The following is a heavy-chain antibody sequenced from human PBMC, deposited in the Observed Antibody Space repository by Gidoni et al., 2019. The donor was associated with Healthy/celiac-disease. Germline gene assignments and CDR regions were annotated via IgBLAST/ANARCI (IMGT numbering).Heavy chain of an antibody. CDR2: ISYDGSNK. CDR1: GFTFSSYG. V-gene: IGHV3-30*03. CDR3: ARDQGGVATF. Sequence: QVQLVESGGGVVQPGRSLRLPCAASGFTFSSYGMHWVRQAPGKGLEWVAVISYDGSNKYYADSVKGRFTISRDNSKNTLYLQMNSLRAEDTAVYYCARDQGGVATFWGQGTLVTVSS. D-gene: IGHD5-12*01. J-gene: IGHJ4*02.